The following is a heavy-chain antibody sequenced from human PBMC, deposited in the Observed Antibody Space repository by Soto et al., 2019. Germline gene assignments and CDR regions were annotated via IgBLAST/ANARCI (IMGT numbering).Heavy chain of an antibody. J-gene: IGHJ4*02. CDR2: IWYDGSNK. D-gene: IGHD3-10*01. CDR1: GFTFSSYG. V-gene: IGHV3-33*01. CDR3: ARSFQFVRGVDY. Sequence: QVQLVESGGGVVQPGRSLRLSCAASGFTFSSYGMHWVRQAPGKGLEWVAVIWYDGSNKYYADSVKGRFTISRDNSKNTRYLQMNSLRAEDTAVYYCARSFQFVRGVDYWGQGTLVTVSS.